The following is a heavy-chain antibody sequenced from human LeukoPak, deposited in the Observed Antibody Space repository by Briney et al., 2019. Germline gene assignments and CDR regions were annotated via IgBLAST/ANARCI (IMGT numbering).Heavy chain of an antibody. D-gene: IGHD2/OR15-2a*01. CDR3: ARQYGKPYYYCYYYMDV. V-gene: IGHV4-4*07. J-gene: IGHJ6*03. CDR2: TYTSGST. CDR1: GGSLSSYY. Sequence: KPSESLSLTCIVAGGSLSSYYWSWIRPPAGKGLGWIGRTYTSGSTNYHPSLKSRVTMSVDTSKNQFSLKLSSVTAADTAVYYCARQYGKPYYYCYYYMDVWGKGTTVTVSS.